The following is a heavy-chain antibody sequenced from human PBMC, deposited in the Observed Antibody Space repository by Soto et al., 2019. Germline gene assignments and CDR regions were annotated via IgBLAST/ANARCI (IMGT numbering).Heavy chain of an antibody. CDR1: GFAFSSYG. CDR3: LSLGGGGLYYYGMDV. Sequence: PGGSLRLSCAASGFAFSSYGMHWVRQAPGKGLEWVAVISYDGSNKYYADSVKGRFTISRDNSKNTLYLQMNSLRAEDTAVYYCLSLGGGGLYYYGMDVWGQGTTVTVSS. V-gene: IGHV3-30*03. CDR2: ISYDGSNK. J-gene: IGHJ6*02. D-gene: IGHD5-12*01.